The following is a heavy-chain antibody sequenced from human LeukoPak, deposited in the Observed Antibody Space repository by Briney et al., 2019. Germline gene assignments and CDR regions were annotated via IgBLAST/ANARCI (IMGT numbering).Heavy chain of an antibody. J-gene: IGHJ5*02. CDR3: ARHVYCSGGSCYSNWFDP. Sequence: SETLSLTCTVSGGSISSYYWGWIRQPPGKGLEWIGGIYYSGSTYYNPSLKSRVTISVDTSKNQFSLKLTSVTAADTAVYYCARHVYCSGGSCYSNWFDPWGQGTLVTVSS. D-gene: IGHD2-15*01. CDR2: IYYSGST. V-gene: IGHV4-39*01. CDR1: GGSISSYY.